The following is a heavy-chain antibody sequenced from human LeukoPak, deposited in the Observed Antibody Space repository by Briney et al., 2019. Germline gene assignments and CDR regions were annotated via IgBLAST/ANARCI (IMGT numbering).Heavy chain of an antibody. CDR2: ISSSSSYT. V-gene: IGHV3-11*06. Sequence: TGGSLRLSCAASGFTFSDYYMSWIRQAPGKGLEWVSYISSSSSYTNYADSVKGRFTISRDNAKNSLYLQMNSLRAEDTAVYYRARDPTDRETVLRFLEWLPTNYYGMDVWGQGTTVTVSS. CDR1: GFTFSDYY. CDR3: ARDPTDRETVLRFLEWLPTNYYGMDV. D-gene: IGHD3-3*01. J-gene: IGHJ6*02.